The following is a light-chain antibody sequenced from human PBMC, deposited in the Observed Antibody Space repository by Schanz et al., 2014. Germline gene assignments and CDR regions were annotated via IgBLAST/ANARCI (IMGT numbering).Light chain of an antibody. V-gene: IGKV1-39*01. J-gene: IGKJ3*01. Sequence: DIQLTQSPSSLSASVGDRVTISCRASQSITSFLNWYQHKPGRAPKLLIFGASSLQSGVPSRFSGSASGTDFTLTINSLQPEDFATYYCQQSYSAPRTFGPGTKVDIK. CDR1: QSITSF. CDR2: GAS. CDR3: QQSYSAPRT.